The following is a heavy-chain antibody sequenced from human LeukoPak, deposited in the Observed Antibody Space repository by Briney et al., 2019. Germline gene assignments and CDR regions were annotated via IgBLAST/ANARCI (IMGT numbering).Heavy chain of an antibody. D-gene: IGHD2-15*01. V-gene: IGHV3-21*01. J-gene: IGHJ4*02. CDR2: ISSSSSYI. CDR1: GFTFSSYS. CDR3: ARGRGMAFLADY. Sequence: AGGSLRLSCAASGFTFSSYSMNWVRQAPGKGLEWVSSISSSSSYIYYADSVKGRFTISRDNAKHSLYLQMNSLRAEDTAVYYCARGRGMAFLADYWGQGTLVTVSS.